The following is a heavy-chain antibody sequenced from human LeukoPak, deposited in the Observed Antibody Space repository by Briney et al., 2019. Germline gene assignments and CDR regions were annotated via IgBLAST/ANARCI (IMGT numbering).Heavy chain of an antibody. Sequence: SETLSLTCAVYGGSFSGYYWSWIRQPPGKGLEWIGEINHSGSTNYNPSLKSRVTISVDTSKNQFSLKLSSVTAADTAVYYCARGGTYYYGSGSYYNFPFGYWGQGTLVTVSS. CDR3: ARGGTYYYGSGSYYNFPFGY. V-gene: IGHV4-34*01. D-gene: IGHD3-10*01. CDR2: INHSGST. CDR1: GGSFSGYY. J-gene: IGHJ4*02.